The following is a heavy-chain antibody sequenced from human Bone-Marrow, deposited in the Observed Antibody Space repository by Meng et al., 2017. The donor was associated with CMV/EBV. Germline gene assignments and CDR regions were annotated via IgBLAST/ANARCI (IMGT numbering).Heavy chain of an antibody. CDR3: ARAKRFLEWLSNGMDV. CDR2: IKQDGSEK. Sequence: GGSLRLSCAASGFTVSSNYMSWVRQAPGKGLEWVANIKQDGSEKYYVDSVKGRFTISRDNAKNSLYLQMNSLRAEDTAVYYCARAKRFLEWLSNGMDVWGQGTTVTVSS. CDR1: GFTVSSNY. V-gene: IGHV3-7*01. D-gene: IGHD3-3*01. J-gene: IGHJ6*02.